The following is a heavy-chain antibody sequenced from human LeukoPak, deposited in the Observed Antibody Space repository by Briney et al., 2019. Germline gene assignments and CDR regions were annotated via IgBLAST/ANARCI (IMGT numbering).Heavy chain of an antibody. J-gene: IGHJ4*02. CDR1: GGSFSGYY. CDR2: INHSGST. Sequence: PSETLSLTCAVYGGSFSGYYWSWIRQPPGKGLEWIGEINHSGSTNYNPSLKSRVTISVDTSKNQFSLKLSSVTAEDTAVYYCARVAAGYSVNYFDYWGQGTLVTVSS. D-gene: IGHD4-23*01. CDR3: ARVAAGYSVNYFDY. V-gene: IGHV4-34*01.